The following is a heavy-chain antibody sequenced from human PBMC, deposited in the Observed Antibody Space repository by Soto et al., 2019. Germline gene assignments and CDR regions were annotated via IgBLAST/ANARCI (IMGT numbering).Heavy chain of an antibody. CDR1: GYTFTGYS. D-gene: IGHD3-22*01. CDR3: ARDPGYSDSGSSYPQYLFDY. J-gene: IGHJ4*02. Sequence: QVQLVQSGAEEKKPGASVKVSCKASGYTFTGYSIHWVRQAPGQRLEWMGWINVGNGHTEYSQKFQDRLTITRDTSESTAYMELTSLRSEDTAVYYCARDPGYSDSGSSYPQYLFDYWGQGTLVTVSS. V-gene: IGHV1-3*05. CDR2: INVGNGHT.